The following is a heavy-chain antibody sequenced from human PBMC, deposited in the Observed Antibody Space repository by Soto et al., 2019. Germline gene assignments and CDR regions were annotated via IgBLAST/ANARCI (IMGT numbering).Heavy chain of an antibody. CDR1: GGSVSSGSYY. J-gene: IGHJ6*02. Sequence: SETLSLTCTVSGGSVSSGSYYWSWIRQPPGKGLEWIGYIYYSGSTNYNPSLKSRVTISVDTSKNQFSLKLSSVTAADTAVYYCARDELYSSFSSHAYYTDGIDVRAQRTTVPVS. CDR3: ARDELYSSFSSHAYYTDGIDV. CDR2: IYYSGST. V-gene: IGHV4-61*01. D-gene: IGHD6-6*01.